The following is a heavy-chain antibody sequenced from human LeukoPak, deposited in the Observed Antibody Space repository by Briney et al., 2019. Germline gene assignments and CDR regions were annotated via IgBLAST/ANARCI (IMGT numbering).Heavy chain of an antibody. D-gene: IGHD6-13*01. CDR2: ISSSGSTI. J-gene: IGHJ3*02. V-gene: IGHV3-48*03. Sequence: PGGSLRLSCAASGFTFSSYEMNWVRQAPGKGLEWGSYISSSGSTIYYADSVKGRFTISRDNAKNSLYLQMNSLRAEDTAVYYCARDSSSWEAYAFDIWGQGTMVTVSS. CDR3: ARDSSSWEAYAFDI. CDR1: GFTFSSYE.